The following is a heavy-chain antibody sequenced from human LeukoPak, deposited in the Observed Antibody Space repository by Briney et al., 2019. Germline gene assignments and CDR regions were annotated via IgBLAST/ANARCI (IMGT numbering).Heavy chain of an antibody. CDR1: GFTFSSSA. CDR3: AKQLGYCSDGSCYFPY. D-gene: IGHD2-15*01. Sequence: GGSLRLSCAASGFTFSSSAMSWVRQAPGKGLEWVSAISNNGGYTYYADSVQGWFTISRDNSKSTLCLQMNSLRAEDTAVYYCAKQLGYCSDGSCYFPYWGQGTLVTVSS. V-gene: IGHV3-23*01. J-gene: IGHJ4*02. CDR2: ISNNGGYT.